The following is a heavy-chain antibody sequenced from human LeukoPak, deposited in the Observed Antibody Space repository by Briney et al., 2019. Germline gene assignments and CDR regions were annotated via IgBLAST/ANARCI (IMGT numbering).Heavy chain of an antibody. CDR2: IYSGGST. J-gene: IGHJ3*02. D-gene: IGHD1-1*01. CDR3: ARGYNWNDRGAFDI. CDR1: GFTVSSNY. V-gene: IGHV3-53*01. Sequence: PGGTLRLSCAASGFTVSSNYMSWVRQAPGKGLEWVSSIYSGGSTYYADSVKGRFTISRDSSKNTLYLQMSSLRAEDTAVYYCARGYNWNDRGAFDIWGQGTMVTVSS.